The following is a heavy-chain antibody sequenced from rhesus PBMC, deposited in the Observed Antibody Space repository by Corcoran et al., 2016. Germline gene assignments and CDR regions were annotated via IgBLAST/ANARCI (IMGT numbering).Heavy chain of an antibody. CDR3: ARDVNSYGLDS. CDR2: LYGSSTNP. D-gene: IGHD1-26*01. Sequence: QVQLQESGPGVVKPSETLSLTCAVSGGSIRDSYRRSWIRQPTGKGLEWIGYLYGSSTNPPYNPSPNSRVPISKDTSKNQFSLKLSSLTAADTAVYYCARDVNSYGLDSWGQGVVVTVSS. V-gene: IGHV4S10*01. CDR1: GGSIRDSYR. J-gene: IGHJ6*01.